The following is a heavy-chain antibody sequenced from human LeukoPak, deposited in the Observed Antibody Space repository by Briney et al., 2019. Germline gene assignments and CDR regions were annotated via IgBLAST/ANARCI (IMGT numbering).Heavy chain of an antibody. Sequence: GASVKVSCKTSGYSFNSHHVHWVRQAPGQGLEWMGINFFHDGSTSNTQKFQDRVTMTRDTSTSTVYMELSSLRSEDTAVYYCARDSGNYHYDMDVWGQGTTVIVSS. CDR1: GYSFNSHH. V-gene: IGHV1-46*02. CDR3: ARDSGNYHYDMDV. CDR2: NFFHDGST. D-gene: IGHD3-10*01. J-gene: IGHJ6*02.